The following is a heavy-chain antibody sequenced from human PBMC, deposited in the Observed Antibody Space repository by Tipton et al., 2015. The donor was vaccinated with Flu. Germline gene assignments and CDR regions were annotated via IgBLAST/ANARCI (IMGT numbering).Heavy chain of an antibody. J-gene: IGHJ4*02. D-gene: IGHD3-10*01. CDR2: IYFSGNT. Sequence: TLSLTCTVSGGSISSSSYYWGWIRQPPGKGLEWIGSIYFSGNTYYNPSLKSRVTISVDTSKNQFSLKVSSVTAADTAVYYCARSDYYVSDHYWGQGTLVTVSS. CDR3: ARSDYYVSDHY. V-gene: IGHV4-39*07. CDR1: GGSISSSSYY.